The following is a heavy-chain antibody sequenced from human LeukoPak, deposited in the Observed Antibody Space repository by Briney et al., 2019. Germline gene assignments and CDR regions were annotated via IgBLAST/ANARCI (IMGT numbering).Heavy chain of an antibody. CDR3: ASVFYDFWSGYSYYYYYHMDV. D-gene: IGHD3-3*01. Sequence: SAKVSRKASEGTFRKYAVSWVREAPGQGLEWMGGIIPIFGTANYAQKFQGRVTITADESTSTAYMELSSLRSEDTAVYYCASVFYDFWSGYSYYYYYHMDVWGKGTTVTVSS. V-gene: IGHV1-69*13. CDR1: EGTFRKYA. J-gene: IGHJ6*03. CDR2: IIPIFGTA.